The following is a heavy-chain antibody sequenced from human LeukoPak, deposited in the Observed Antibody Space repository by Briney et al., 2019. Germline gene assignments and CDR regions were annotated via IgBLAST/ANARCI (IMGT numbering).Heavy chain of an antibody. J-gene: IGHJ6*02. V-gene: IGHV1-18*01. Sequence: ASVKVSCKASDYTFTSYGISWVRQAPGQGLEWMGWISAYNGNTNYAQKLQGRVTMTTDTSTSTAYMELRSLRSDDTAVYYCARDHFLQARVYYGMDVWGQGTTVTVSS. CDR3: ARDHFLQARVYYGMDV. CDR2: ISAYNGNT. CDR1: DYTFTSYG.